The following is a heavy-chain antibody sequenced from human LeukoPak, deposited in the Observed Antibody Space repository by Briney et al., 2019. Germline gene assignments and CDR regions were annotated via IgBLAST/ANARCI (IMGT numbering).Heavy chain of an antibody. D-gene: IGHD6-13*01. CDR1: GYTFTGYY. Sequence: ASVKVSCKASGYTFTGYYMHWVRQAHGQGLEWMGWINPNSGGTNYAQKFQGRVTMTRDTSISTAYMELSRLRSDDTAVYYCARGRYSSSWCDYWGQGTLVTVSS. CDR3: ARGRYSSSWCDY. CDR2: INPNSGGT. J-gene: IGHJ4*02. V-gene: IGHV1-2*02.